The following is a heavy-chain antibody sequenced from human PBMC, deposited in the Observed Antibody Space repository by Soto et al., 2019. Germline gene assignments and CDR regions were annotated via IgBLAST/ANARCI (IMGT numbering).Heavy chain of an antibody. Sequence: QVQLVQSGAEVKKPGASVKVSCKASGYTFTSYDINWVRQATGQGLEGMGWMNPNSGNTGYAQKFKGRVTMTRNTSLSTAYVERSSLRSEDTAVYYGARTLYGDNVDYWGQGTLVTVSS. CDR3: ARTLYGDNVDY. D-gene: IGHD4-17*01. J-gene: IGHJ4*02. CDR1: GYTFTSYD. CDR2: MNPNSGNT. V-gene: IGHV1-8*01.